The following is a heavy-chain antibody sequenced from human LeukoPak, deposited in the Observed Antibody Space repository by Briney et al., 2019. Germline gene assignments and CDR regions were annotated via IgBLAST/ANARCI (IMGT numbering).Heavy chain of an antibody. CDR2: ISGNGGGT. D-gene: IGHD5/OR15-5a*01. V-gene: IGHV3-23*01. CDR3: AKGGSVTAPDDAFAI. Sequence: GGSLRLSCAASGFTFSSYAMIWVRQAPGKGLEWVSVISGNGGGTYFADSVKGRFTISRDNSKNTLYLRINSLRAEDTAIYYCAKGGSVTAPDDAFAIWGQGTMVTVSS. CDR1: GFTFSSYA. J-gene: IGHJ3*02.